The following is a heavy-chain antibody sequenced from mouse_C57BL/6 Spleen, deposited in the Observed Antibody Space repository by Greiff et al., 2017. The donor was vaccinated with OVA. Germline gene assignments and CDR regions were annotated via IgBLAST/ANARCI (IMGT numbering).Heavy chain of an antibody. V-gene: IGHV5-4*01. CDR3: AREGIYYGNYDAMDY. CDR2: ISDGGSYT. D-gene: IGHD2-1*01. CDR1: GLTFSTYA. J-gene: IGHJ4*01. Sequence: DVKLVESGGGLVKPGGSLKLSCAASGLTFSTYAMSWVRQTPEKRLEWVATISDGGSYTYYPDNVKGRFTISRDNAKNNLYLQMSHLKSEDTAMYYCAREGIYYGNYDAMDYWGQGTSVTVSS.